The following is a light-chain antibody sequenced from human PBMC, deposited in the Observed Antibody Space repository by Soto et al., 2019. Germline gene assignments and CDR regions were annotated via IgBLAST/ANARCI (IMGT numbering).Light chain of an antibody. CDR3: MQALQTPT. CDR1: QSLLHSNGYNY. CDR2: LGS. J-gene: IGKJ4*01. Sequence: DIVMTQSPLSLPVTPGEPASISCRSSQSLLHSNGYNYLDWYLQKPGQSPQLLIYLGSNRASGVPARFSGSGSGTDFTLKISRVEAEDVGVYYGMQALQTPTFGGGTKVEIK. V-gene: IGKV2-28*01.